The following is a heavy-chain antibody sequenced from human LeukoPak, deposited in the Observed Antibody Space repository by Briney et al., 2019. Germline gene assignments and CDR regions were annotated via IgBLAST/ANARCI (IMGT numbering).Heavy chain of an antibody. CDR2: IWYDGSNK. Sequence: GGSLRLSCAASGFTFSSYGMHWVRQAPGKGLEWVAVIWYDGSNKYYADSVKGRFTISRDNSKNTLYLQMNSLRAEDTAVYYCARDGGWLQLEEFDYWGQGTLVTVSS. V-gene: IGHV3-33*01. CDR3: ARDGGWLQLEEFDY. D-gene: IGHD5-24*01. CDR1: GFTFSSYG. J-gene: IGHJ4*02.